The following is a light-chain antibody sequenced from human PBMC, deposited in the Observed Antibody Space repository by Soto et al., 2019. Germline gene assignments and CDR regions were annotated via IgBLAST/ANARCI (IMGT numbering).Light chain of an antibody. CDR3: CSYAGSSSYV. Sequence: QSVLTQPRSVSGSPGQSVTISCTGTSSDIGGYNYVSWYQQHPGKAHKLMIYTVTKRPSGVPDRFSGSKSDNTASLTISWFQADDEADYYCCSYAGSSSYVFGTGTKVTVL. CDR2: TVT. J-gene: IGLJ1*01. V-gene: IGLV2-11*01. CDR1: SSDIGGYNY.